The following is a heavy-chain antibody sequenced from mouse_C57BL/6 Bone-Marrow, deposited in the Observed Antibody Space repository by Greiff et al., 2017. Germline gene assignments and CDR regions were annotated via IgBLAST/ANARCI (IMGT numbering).Heavy chain of an antibody. D-gene: IGHD2-2*01. Sequence: QVQLQQPGAELVKPGTSVKLSCKASGYTFTSYWMHWVKQRPGQGLEWIGMIHPNSGSTNYNEKFKSKATLTVDKATSTAYMQLSSLTSEDSAVYYCARWLPCFDYGDQGTALTVSS. J-gene: IGHJ2*01. CDR3: ARWLPCFDY. CDR2: IHPNSGST. V-gene: IGHV1-64*01. CDR1: GYTFTSYW.